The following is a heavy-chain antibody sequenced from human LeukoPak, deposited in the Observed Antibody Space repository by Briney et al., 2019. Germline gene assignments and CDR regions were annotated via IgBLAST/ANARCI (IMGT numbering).Heavy chain of an antibody. Sequence: SETLSLTCTVSGGSISSGSYYWSWIRQPAGKGLEWIGRIYTSGSTNYNPSLKSRVTISVDTSKNQFSLKLSSVTAADTAVYYCARDTYDFWSGYSKNWLDPWGQGTLVTVSS. CDR1: GGSISSGSYY. D-gene: IGHD3-3*01. CDR2: IYTSGST. CDR3: ARDTYDFWSGYSKNWLDP. V-gene: IGHV4-61*02. J-gene: IGHJ5*02.